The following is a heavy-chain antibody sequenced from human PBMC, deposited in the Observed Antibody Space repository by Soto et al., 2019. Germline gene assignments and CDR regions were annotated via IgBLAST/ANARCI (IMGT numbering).Heavy chain of an antibody. D-gene: IGHD4-4*01. CDR1: DGAISTYY. CDR2: IHYSGYT. Sequence: QVQLQESGPGLVKPSETLSLKCTVSDGAISTYYWHWIRQPPGKGLEWIGYIHYSGYTSYNPSLKSRVTISVDTSKNQFSVRLHSVTAADTAVYYCAREYSSFEYWGQGALVTVS. V-gene: IGHV4-59*01. CDR3: AREYSSFEY. J-gene: IGHJ4*02.